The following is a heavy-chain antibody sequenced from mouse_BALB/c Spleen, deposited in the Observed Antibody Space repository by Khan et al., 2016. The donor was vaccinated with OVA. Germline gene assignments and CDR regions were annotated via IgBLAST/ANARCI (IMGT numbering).Heavy chain of an antibody. Sequence: EVELVESGGDLVKTGGSLKLSCAASGFTFSTYGMSWVRQTPDKRLEWVATISSGGHYTYYIDSVKGRFTISRDNAKNILYLQMTSLRSEDTAMYYCARLAYYYNSEGFAYWGQGLWSLSLQ. CDR3: ARLAYYYNSEGFAY. J-gene: IGHJ3*01. D-gene: IGHD1-1*01. CDR1: GFTFSTYG. CDR2: ISSGGHYT. V-gene: IGHV5-6*01.